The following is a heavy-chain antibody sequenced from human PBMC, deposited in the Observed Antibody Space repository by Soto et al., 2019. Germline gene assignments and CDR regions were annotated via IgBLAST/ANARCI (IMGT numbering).Heavy chain of an antibody. J-gene: IGHJ4*02. CDR3: ARDYYGSGSRFDN. V-gene: IGHV4-4*07. Sequence: SETLSLTCTVSGGSITNYYWTWIRQPAGKGLEWIGRIYTNGDTNYNPSLKSRITMSVDTSKNQFSLNLSSVTAADTAVYYCARDYYGSGSRFDNWGQGTLVTVSS. CDR1: GGSITNYY. D-gene: IGHD3-10*01. CDR2: IYTNGDT.